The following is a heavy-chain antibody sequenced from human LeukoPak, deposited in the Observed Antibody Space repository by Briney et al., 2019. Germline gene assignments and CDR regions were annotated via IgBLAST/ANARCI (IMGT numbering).Heavy chain of an antibody. CDR3: ARQGSSGWFGAGFDY. J-gene: IGHJ4*02. CDR2: ISYDGSNK. V-gene: IGHV3-30*04. D-gene: IGHD6-19*01. CDR1: GFTFSSYA. Sequence: GGSLRLSCAASGFTFSSYAMHWVRQAPGKGLEWVAVISYDGSNKYYADSVKGRFTISRDNSKNTLYLQMNSLRAEDTAVYYCARQGSSGWFGAGFDYWGQGTLVTVSS.